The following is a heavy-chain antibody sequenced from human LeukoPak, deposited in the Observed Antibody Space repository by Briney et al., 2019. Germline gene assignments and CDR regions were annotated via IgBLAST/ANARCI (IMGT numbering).Heavy chain of an antibody. J-gene: IGHJ3*02. Sequence: GGSLRLSCAASGFTFSSNSMNWVRQAPGKGLEWVSYISSTGGTIYYADSMKGRFTISRDNARNSLYLQMNSLRAEDTAVYYCARKERLDAFDIWGQGTMVTVSS. D-gene: IGHD1-1*01. V-gene: IGHV3-48*01. CDR1: GFTFSSNS. CDR2: ISSTGGTI. CDR3: ARKERLDAFDI.